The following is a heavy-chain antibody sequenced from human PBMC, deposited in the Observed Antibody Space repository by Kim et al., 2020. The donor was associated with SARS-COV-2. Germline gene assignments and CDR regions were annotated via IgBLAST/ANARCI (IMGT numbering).Heavy chain of an antibody. CDR2: ISGSGGTT. V-gene: IGHV3-23*01. D-gene: IGHD2-2*01. CDR1: GFTFSSYA. CDR3: AKVLDIVVVIAFDY. Sequence: GGSLRLSCAASGFTFSSYAMSWVRQAPGKGLEWVSGISGSGGTTYYADSVKGRFTISRDNSKNTLYLQMNSLRAEDAAMYYCAKVLDIVVVIAFDYWGQGTLVTVSS. J-gene: IGHJ4*02.